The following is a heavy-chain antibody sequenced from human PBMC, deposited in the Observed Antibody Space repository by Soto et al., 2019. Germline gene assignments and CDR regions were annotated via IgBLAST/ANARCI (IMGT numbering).Heavy chain of an antibody. V-gene: IGHV1-46*01. CDR1: GYTFTSYY. Sequence: ASVKVSCKASGYTFTSYYMHWVRQAPGQGLERMGIINPSGGSTSYAQKFQGRVTMTRDTSTSTVYMELSSLRSEDTAVYYCARGWTSYDFWSGYKNWFDPWGQGTLVTVSS. CDR2: INPSGGST. J-gene: IGHJ5*02. CDR3: ARGWTSYDFWSGYKNWFDP. D-gene: IGHD3-3*01.